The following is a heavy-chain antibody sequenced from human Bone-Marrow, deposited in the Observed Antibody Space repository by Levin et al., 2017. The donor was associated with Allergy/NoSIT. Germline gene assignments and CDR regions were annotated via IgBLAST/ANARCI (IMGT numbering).Heavy chain of an antibody. CDR2: IYWNDNK. J-gene: IGHJ4*02. CDR1: GFSLWTPGMG. D-gene: IGHD6-13*01. CDR3: AHTAIYTISWYYFDS. V-gene: IGHV2-5*01. Sequence: SGPTLVKNTPSLTLTCTFSGFSLWTPGMGVGWIRQPPGKALEWLALIYWNDNKRYSPSLKSRPTNRNDTSKNHVVLTMTNMDPVDTGTYDCAHTAIYTISWYYFDSWGQGTLVTVSS.